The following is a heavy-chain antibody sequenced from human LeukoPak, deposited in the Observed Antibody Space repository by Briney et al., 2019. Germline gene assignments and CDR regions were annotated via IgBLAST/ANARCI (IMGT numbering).Heavy chain of an antibody. CDR3: AKESTVTPGSVNWFDP. CDR2: ISGSGGST. Sequence: GGSLRLSCAASGFTFVDYWMTWVRQAPGKGLEWVSAISGSGGSTYYADSVKGRFTISRDNSKNTLYLQMNSLRAEDTAVYYCAKESTVTPGSVNWFDPWGQGTLVTVSS. J-gene: IGHJ5*02. CDR1: GFTFVDYW. V-gene: IGHV3-23*01. D-gene: IGHD4-17*01.